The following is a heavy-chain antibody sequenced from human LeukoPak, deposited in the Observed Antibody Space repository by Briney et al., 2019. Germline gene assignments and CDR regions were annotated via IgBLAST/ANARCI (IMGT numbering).Heavy chain of an antibody. V-gene: IGHV4-4*07. D-gene: IGHD6-13*01. CDR1: GGSISSYY. CDR3: AMGIAAAGIDY. Sequence: SETLSLTCTVSGGSISSYYWSWIRQPAGKVLEWVGRIYTSGSTNYNPSLKSRVTMSVDTSKTQFSLKLSSVTAADTAVYYCAMGIAAAGIDYWGQGTLVTVSS. CDR2: IYTSGST. J-gene: IGHJ4*02.